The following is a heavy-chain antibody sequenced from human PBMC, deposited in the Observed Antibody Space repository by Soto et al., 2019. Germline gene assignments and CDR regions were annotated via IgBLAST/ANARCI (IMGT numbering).Heavy chain of an antibody. Sequence: GESLKISCKTSGFTFNTYWIAWVRQRPGKGLEWMGIIWPDDSDVRYGPFLRGQITISADRSTSTANMQWRSLKASDTAMYYCASLSRDGYDFRGRGTHVTVSA. D-gene: IGHD5-18*01. CDR3: ASLSRDGYDF. V-gene: IGHV5-51*01. CDR1: GFTFNTYW. J-gene: IGHJ4*01. CDR2: IWPDDSDV.